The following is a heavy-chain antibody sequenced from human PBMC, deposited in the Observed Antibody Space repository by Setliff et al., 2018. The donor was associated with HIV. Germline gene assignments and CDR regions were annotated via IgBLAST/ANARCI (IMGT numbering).Heavy chain of an antibody. CDR3: ARGQFRLRPDSLDL. Sequence: PGGSLRLSCAASGFTFSSYAMSWVRQAPGKGLEWVSGISGSGGSTYYADSVKGRFTISRDNSKNTLDLEMNSLRAEDTAVYYCARGQFRLRPDSLDLWGRGTLVTVSS. V-gene: IGHV3-23*01. J-gene: IGHJ3*01. CDR2: ISGSGGST. D-gene: IGHD2-21*02. CDR1: GFTFSSYA.